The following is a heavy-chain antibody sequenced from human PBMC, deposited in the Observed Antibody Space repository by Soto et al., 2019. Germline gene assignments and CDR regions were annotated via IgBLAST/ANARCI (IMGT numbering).Heavy chain of an antibody. J-gene: IGHJ3*01. Sequence: PGESLKISCNTSGYKFTTFWLNWVRQTPGKGLEWLGGTDPTDSFTNYSPPFEGHVTISVDRSISTAYLQWNSLQASDTAIYYCARPASGGSRDAFDVWGQGTTVTVSS. CDR3: ARPASGGSRDAFDV. CDR1: GYKFTTFW. CDR2: TDPTDSFT. D-gene: IGHD2-15*01. V-gene: IGHV5-10-1*01.